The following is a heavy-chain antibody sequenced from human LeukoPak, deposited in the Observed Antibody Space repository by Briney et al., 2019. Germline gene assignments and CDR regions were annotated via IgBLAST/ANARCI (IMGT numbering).Heavy chain of an antibody. CDR3: ARRIAAAGTWDY. CDR1: GYSFTSYW. Sequence: GESLKISCKGSGYSFTSYWIGWGRQMPGKGLEWMGIVYPGDSDTRYSPSFQGQVTVSADKSISTAYLQWSSLKASDTAMYYCARRIAAAGTWDYWGQGALVTVSS. D-gene: IGHD6-13*01. J-gene: IGHJ4*02. CDR2: VYPGDSDT. V-gene: IGHV5-51*01.